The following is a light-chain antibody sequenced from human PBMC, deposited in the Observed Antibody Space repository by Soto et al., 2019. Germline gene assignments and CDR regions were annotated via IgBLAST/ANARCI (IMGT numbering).Light chain of an antibody. Sequence: EIVLTQSPATLSSSPGERATLSCRASQSVSSSLAWYQQKPGQAPRLLIYGASNRAGGIPARFSGSGSGTDFTLTISSLEPEDFAVYYCQQRSNWPLTFGQGTRLAIK. V-gene: IGKV3-11*01. CDR3: QQRSNWPLT. CDR1: QSVSSS. J-gene: IGKJ5*01. CDR2: GAS.